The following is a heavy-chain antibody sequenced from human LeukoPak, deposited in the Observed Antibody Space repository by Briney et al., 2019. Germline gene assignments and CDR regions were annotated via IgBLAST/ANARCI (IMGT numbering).Heavy chain of an antibody. D-gene: IGHD1-26*01. J-gene: IGHJ5*02. CDR2: ISGSGGST. CDR3: ARRGVGAAYNWFDP. CDR1: GFTFSSYA. Sequence: GGSLRLSCAASGFTFSSYAMSWVRQAPGKGLEWVSAISGSGGSTYYADSVKGRFTISRDNAKNSLYLQMNSLRAEDTAVYYCARRGVGAAYNWFDPWGQGTLVTVSS. V-gene: IGHV3-23*01.